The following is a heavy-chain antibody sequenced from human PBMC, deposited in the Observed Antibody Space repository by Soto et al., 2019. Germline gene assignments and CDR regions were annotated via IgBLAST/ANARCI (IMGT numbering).Heavy chain of an antibody. D-gene: IGHD3-22*01. CDR1: GGSLSGYY. CDR3: ARVFYYDSSGIGFDS. Sequence: SETLSLTCTVSGGSLSGYYWSWIRLHPGKGLEWIGDFYSSGSPHHNPSLKNRVSISEDRSKNEFSLKLSSVTAADTAIYYCARVFYYDSSGIGFDSWGQGTLVTVSS. CDR2: FYSSGSP. J-gene: IGHJ4*02. V-gene: IGHV4-59*01.